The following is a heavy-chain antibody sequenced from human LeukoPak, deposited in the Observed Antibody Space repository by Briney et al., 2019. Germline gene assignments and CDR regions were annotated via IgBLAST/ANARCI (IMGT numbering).Heavy chain of an antibody. Sequence: GVLRLSCAASGFTFSSYAMSWVRQAPGKGLGWVSAISGSGGSTYYADSVKGRFTISRDNSKNTLYLQMNSLRAEDTAVYYCAKDQTAMVVSMFDYWGQGTLVTVSS. CDR3: AKDQTAMVVSMFDY. J-gene: IGHJ4*02. CDR1: GFTFSSYA. V-gene: IGHV3-23*01. D-gene: IGHD5-18*01. CDR2: ISGSGGST.